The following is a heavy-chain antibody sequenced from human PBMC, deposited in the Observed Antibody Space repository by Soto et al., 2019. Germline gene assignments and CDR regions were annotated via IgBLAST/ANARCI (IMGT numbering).Heavy chain of an antibody. V-gene: IGHV4-59*01. CDR1: GGSISSYY. CDR2: IYYSGST. Sequence: QVQLQESGPGLVKPSETLSLTCTVSGGSISSYYWSWIRQPPGKGLEWIGYIYYSGSTNYNPSLKSRVTLSVDPSKNQFPLKLSSVTAAATAVYYCARDRSADYDILPGYYYYGMDVWGQGTTVTVSS. CDR3: ARDRSADYDILPGYYYYGMDV. D-gene: IGHD3-9*01. J-gene: IGHJ6*02.